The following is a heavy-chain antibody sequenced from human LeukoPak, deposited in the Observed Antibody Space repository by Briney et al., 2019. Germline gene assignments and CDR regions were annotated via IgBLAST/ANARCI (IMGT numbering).Heavy chain of an antibody. CDR1: GGTFSSYA. J-gene: IGHJ3*02. D-gene: IGHD3-22*01. CDR2: IIPIFGTA. Sequence: ASVKVSCKASGGTFSSYAISWVRQAPGQGLEWMGRIIPIFGTANYAQKFQGRVTITTDESTSTAYMELSSLRSDDTAVYYCAREGRSGYYSATDAFDIWGQGTMVTVSS. V-gene: IGHV1-69*05. CDR3: AREGRSGYYSATDAFDI.